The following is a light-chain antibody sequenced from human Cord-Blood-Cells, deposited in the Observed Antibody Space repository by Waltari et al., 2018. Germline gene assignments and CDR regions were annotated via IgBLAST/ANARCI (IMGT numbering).Light chain of an antibody. CDR3: YSTDSSGNHSV. CDR2: EDS. V-gene: IGLV3-10*01. J-gene: IGLJ3*02. CDR1: ALPTKY. Sequence: SYELTQPPSVSVSPGHTARITCSGDALPTKYADWYQQKSGPAPVLVIYEDSKPPSGIPERFSGSSSGTMATLTISGAQVEDEADYYCYSTDSSGNHSVFGGGTKLTVL.